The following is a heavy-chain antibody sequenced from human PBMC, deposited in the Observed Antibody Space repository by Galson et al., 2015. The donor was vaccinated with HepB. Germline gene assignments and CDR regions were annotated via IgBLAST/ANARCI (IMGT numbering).Heavy chain of an antibody. CDR1: GFTFSSYA. V-gene: IGHV3-30*04. J-gene: IGHJ4*02. D-gene: IGHD3-10*01. CDR3: ARDQGGSGSYSDW. Sequence: SLRLSCAASGFTFSSYAMHWVRQAPGKGLEWVAVISYDGSNKYYADSVKGRFTISRDNSKNTLYLQMNSLRAEDTAVYYCARDQGGSGSYSDWWGQGTLVTVSS. CDR2: ISYDGSNK.